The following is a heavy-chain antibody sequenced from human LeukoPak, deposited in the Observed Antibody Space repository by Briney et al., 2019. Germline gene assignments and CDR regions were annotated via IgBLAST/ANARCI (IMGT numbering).Heavy chain of an antibody. CDR3: AKLGYYDSSGFDY. D-gene: IGHD3-22*01. V-gene: IGHV3-21*01. CDR2: ISSSSSYI. CDR1: GFTLSTYS. J-gene: IGHJ4*02. Sequence: PGGSLRLSCTASGFTLSTYSMHWVRQAPGKGLEWVSSISSSSSYIYYADSVKGRFTISRDNAKNSLYLQMNSLRAEDTAVYYCAKLGYYDSSGFDYWGQGTLVTVSS.